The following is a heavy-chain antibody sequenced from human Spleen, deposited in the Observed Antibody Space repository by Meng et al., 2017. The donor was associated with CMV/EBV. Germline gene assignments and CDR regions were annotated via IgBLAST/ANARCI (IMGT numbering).Heavy chain of an antibody. V-gene: IGHV4-34*01. CDR2: INHSGST. CDR3: ASIAAAGTAIVY. CDR1: GGSISSYY. Sequence: QVQLRESGPGLVKPSETLSLTCTVSGGSISSYYWSWIRQPPGKGLEWIGEINHSGSTNYNPSLKSRVTISVDTSKNQFSLKLSSVTAADTAVYYCASIAAAGTAIVYWGQGTLVTVSS. D-gene: IGHD6-13*01. J-gene: IGHJ4*02.